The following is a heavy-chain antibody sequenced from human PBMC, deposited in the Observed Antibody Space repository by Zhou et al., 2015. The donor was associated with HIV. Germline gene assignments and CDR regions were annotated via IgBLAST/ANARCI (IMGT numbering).Heavy chain of an antibody. D-gene: IGHD3-10*01. CDR3: VVSGWGPY. J-gene: IGHJ4*02. CDR1: GFTFSSYG. Sequence: QVQLVESGGGVVQPGGSLRLSCEASGFTFSSYGMHWVRQTPAKGLEWVSFIRNDGGSKYYGNSVKGRFTISRDNSKKILYLQMNSLKVEDTAVYYCVVSGWGPYWGQGTPVSVSS. V-gene: IGHV3-30*02. CDR2: IRNDGGSK.